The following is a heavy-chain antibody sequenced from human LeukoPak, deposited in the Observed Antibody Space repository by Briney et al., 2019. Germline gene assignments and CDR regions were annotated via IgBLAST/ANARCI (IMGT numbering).Heavy chain of an antibody. CDR2: ISAYNGNT. CDR3: ATADTYYYDSSGYYSRGFFDY. CDR1: GYTFTSYG. V-gene: IGHV1-18*01. D-gene: IGHD3-22*01. J-gene: IGHJ4*02. Sequence: ASVKVSCKASGYTFTSYGISWVRQAPGQGLEWMGWISAYNGNTNYAQKFQGRVTMTEDTSTDTAYMELSSLRSEDTAVYYCATADTYYYDSSGYYSRGFFDYWGQGTLVTVSS.